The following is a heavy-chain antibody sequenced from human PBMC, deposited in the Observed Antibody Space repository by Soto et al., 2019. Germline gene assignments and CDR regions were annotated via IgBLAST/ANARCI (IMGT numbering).Heavy chain of an antibody. CDR1: GGSISSYY. Sequence: QVQLQESGPGLVKPSETLSLMCTVSGGSISSYYWSWIRQPPGKGLEWIGYIYYSGSTNYNPSHKSRVTMSIDTSKNQFSLKVTSVTAADTAVYYCARGGGWWSNWGQGTLVTVSS. CDR2: IYYSGST. CDR3: ARGGGWWSN. D-gene: IGHD2-8*02. J-gene: IGHJ4*02. V-gene: IGHV4-59*01.